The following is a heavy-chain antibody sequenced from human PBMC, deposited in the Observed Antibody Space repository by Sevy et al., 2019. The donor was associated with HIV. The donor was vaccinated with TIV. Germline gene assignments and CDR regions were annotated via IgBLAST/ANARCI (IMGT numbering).Heavy chain of an antibody. CDR1: GFTVSSSY. Sequence: GGSLRLSCAASGFTVSSSYMTWVRQPPGKGLEWVSVIYSGGSTYYADSVKGRFTISRDNSKKTLYLQMQNLRVNDTAVYYCARGRGVFGAVAINWFDPWVQGALVTVSS. CDR2: IYSGGST. CDR3: ARGRGVFGAVAINWFDP. V-gene: IGHV3-53*01. D-gene: IGHD3-3*01. J-gene: IGHJ5*02.